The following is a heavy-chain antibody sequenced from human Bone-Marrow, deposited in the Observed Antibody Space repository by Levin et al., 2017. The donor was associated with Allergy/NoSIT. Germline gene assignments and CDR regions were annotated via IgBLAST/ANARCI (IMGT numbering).Heavy chain of an antibody. D-gene: IGHD4-17*01. CDR2: IIPVFGTP. CDR3: ALIGGGDYVRDYYYYGWDV. V-gene: IGHV1-69*06. Sequence: SVKVSCKSSGGTFTIYGIYAISWVRQAPGQGLEWMGGIIPVFGTPHYAQKFQGRVTITADKSTNIAYMELKRLRSDDTAVYYCALIGGGDYVRDYYYYGWDVWGQGTTVTVSS. J-gene: IGHJ6*02. CDR1: GGTFTIYGIYA.